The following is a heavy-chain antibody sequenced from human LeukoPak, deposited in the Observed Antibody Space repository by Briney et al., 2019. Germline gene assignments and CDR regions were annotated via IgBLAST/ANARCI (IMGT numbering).Heavy chain of an antibody. Sequence: ASVKVSCKASGYTFTGYYMHWVRQAPGQGLEWMGWINPNSGGTNYAQKFQGRGTMTRDRAISTAYMELSRLRSDDTAVYYCARVPHYYDSSVGISDYWGQGTLVTVSS. D-gene: IGHD3-22*01. CDR2: INPNSGGT. V-gene: IGHV1-2*02. CDR1: GYTFTGYY. J-gene: IGHJ4*02. CDR3: ARVPHYYDSSVGISDY.